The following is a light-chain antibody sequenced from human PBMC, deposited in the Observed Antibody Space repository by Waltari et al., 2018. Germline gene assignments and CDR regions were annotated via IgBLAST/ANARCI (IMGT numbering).Light chain of an antibody. Sequence: DIQMTQSPSTLSASVGDRVTITCRASQGISSWLSWSQQKPGKAPKLLIYDASSLESGVPSRFSGSGSGTEFTLTISSLQPDDFATYYCQQALTFGGGTKVEIK. CDR1: QGISSW. CDR2: DAS. V-gene: IGKV1-5*01. CDR3: QQALT. J-gene: IGKJ4*01.